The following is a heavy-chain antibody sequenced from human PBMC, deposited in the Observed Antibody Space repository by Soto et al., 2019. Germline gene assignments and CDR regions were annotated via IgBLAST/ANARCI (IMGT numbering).Heavy chain of an antibody. D-gene: IGHD1-7*01. J-gene: IGHJ6*02. Sequence: SQTLSLTCAISGDSVSTNIAAWSWIRQSPSRGLEWLGRTLYRSSKWYNEYAVSVKSRMTINPDTSKDQFSLQLNSVTPEDTAVYYCARDAAPTLNYPHGMDVWGQGTAVTVSS. CDR1: GDSVSTNIAA. CDR3: ARDAAPTLNYPHGMDV. CDR2: TLYRSSKWYN. V-gene: IGHV6-1*01.